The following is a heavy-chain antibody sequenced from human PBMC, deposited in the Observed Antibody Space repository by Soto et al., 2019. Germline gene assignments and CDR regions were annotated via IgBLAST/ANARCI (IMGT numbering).Heavy chain of an antibody. CDR3: TTGWSSTDY. J-gene: IGHJ4*02. V-gene: IGHV3-15*01. CDR2: IKSKSAGGTT. CDR1: GFIFTDAW. Sequence: EVQLVESGGGLVKPGGSLRLSCAASGFIFTDAWMNWVRQAPGKGLEWVGRIKSKSAGGTTEYAAPVKGRFIISRDDSKNMLYLQMNSLKLDDTAVYYCTTGWSSTDYWGQGTLVTVSS. D-gene: IGHD6-13*01.